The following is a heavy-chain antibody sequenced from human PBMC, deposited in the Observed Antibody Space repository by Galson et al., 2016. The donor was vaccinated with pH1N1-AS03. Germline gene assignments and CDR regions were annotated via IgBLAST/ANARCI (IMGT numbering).Heavy chain of an antibody. CDR1: GFIFSAYP. D-gene: IGHD1-7*01. J-gene: IGHJ5*02. CDR2: IGTSSTYI. CDR3: ARDRGWNYGGLDL. Sequence: SLRLSCAASGFIFSAYPMNWVRQAPGKGLEWVSFIGTSSTYIYYADSVEGRFTISRDNMKKSLYLQLNSLRAEDTGIYYCARDRGWNYGGLDLWGQGTLVTVSS. V-gene: IGHV3-21*01.